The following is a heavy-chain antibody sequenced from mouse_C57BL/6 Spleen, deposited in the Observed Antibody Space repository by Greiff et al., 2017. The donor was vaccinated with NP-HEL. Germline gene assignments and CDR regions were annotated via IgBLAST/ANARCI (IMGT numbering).Heavy chain of an antibody. V-gene: IGHV1-55*01. CDR1: GYTFTSYW. Sequence: QVQLQQPGAELVKPGASVKMSCKASGYTFTSYWITWVKQRPGQGLEWIGDIYPGSGCTNYNEKFKSKATLTVDTSSSTAYMQLNSLTSEDSAVYYCALDSSGYLYAMDYWGQGTSVTVSS. D-gene: IGHD3-2*02. CDR3: ALDSSGYLYAMDY. J-gene: IGHJ4*01. CDR2: IYPGSGCT.